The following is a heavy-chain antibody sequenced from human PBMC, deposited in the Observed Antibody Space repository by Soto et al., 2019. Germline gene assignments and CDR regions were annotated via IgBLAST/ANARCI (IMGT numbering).Heavy chain of an antibody. D-gene: IGHD5-18*01. CDR2: ISYDGSNK. CDR3: AKDQTDGWIQLWSYFDS. Sequence: QVQLVESGGGVVQPGRSLRLSCAASGFTFSSYGMHWVRQAPGKGLEWVAVISYDGSNKYYADSVKGRFTISRDNSKNSLYLQMNSLRAEDTAVYYCAKDQTDGWIQLWSYFDSWGQGTLVTVSS. CDR1: GFTFSSYG. V-gene: IGHV3-30*18. J-gene: IGHJ4*02.